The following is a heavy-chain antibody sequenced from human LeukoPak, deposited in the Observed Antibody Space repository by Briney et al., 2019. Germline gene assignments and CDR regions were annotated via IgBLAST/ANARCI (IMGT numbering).Heavy chain of an antibody. V-gene: IGHV3-23*01. D-gene: IGHD6-13*01. Sequence: GGSLRLSCAASGFTFSDYAMTWVRQAPGKGQEWVSAISGSGGSTYYADSVKGRFTISRDNSKNTLYLQMNSLRAEDTAVYYCATFNRGGDSSRGHYWGQGTLVTVSS. J-gene: IGHJ4*02. CDR1: GFTFSDYA. CDR3: ATFNRGGDSSRGHY. CDR2: ISGSGGST.